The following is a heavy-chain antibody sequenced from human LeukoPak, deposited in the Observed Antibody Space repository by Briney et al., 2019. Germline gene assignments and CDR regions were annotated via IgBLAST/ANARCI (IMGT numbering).Heavy chain of an antibody. V-gene: IGHV3-74*01. CDR2: INSDGSIT. CDR3: ARVRATFSPHFDN. CDR1: GFTFSSYW. J-gene: IGHJ4*02. Sequence: GGSLRLSCAASGFTFSSYWMHWVRQAPGKGLMWVSRINSDGSITNYADSVKGLFTISRDNAKNTLYLQMNSLRAEDTAVYYCARVRATFSPHFDNWGQGTLVTVSS. D-gene: IGHD5-12*01.